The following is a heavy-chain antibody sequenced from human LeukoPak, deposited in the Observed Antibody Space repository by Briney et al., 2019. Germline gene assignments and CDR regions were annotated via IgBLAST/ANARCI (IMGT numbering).Heavy chain of an antibody. Sequence: ASVKVSCKASGYTFTSYGISWVRQAPGQGLEWMGWISAYNGNANYAQKLQGRVTMTTDTSTSTAYMELRSLRSDDTAVYYCARATMGTAAARQDYWGQGTLVTVSS. V-gene: IGHV1-18*01. J-gene: IGHJ4*02. CDR3: ARATMGTAAARQDY. CDR2: ISAYNGNA. D-gene: IGHD6-13*01. CDR1: GYTFTSYG.